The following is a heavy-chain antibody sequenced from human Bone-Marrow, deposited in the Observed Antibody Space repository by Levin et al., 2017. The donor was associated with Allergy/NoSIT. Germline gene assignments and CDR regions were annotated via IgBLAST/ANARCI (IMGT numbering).Heavy chain of an antibody. V-gene: IGHV4-34*01. CDR1: GGSFNDYY. Sequence: SETLSLTCAVYGGSFNDYYWTWIRQPPGKGLEWIGEINHGGSTSYNPSLKTRATLSVDASKHQLSLNLTSVSAADTAVYYCARVVTGVTNWFDPWGQGTLVTVS. CDR3: ARVVTGVTNWFDP. D-gene: IGHD3-3*01. J-gene: IGHJ5*02. CDR2: INHGGST.